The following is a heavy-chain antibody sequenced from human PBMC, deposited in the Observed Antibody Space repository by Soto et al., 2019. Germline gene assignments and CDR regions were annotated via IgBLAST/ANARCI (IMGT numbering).Heavy chain of an antibody. D-gene: IGHD1-7*01. Sequence: PGCSLRLSCAASGFTFSSYAMHWVRQAPGKGLEWVAVISYDGSNKYYADSVKGRFTISRDNSKNTLYLQMNSLRAEDTAVYYCARVNLRTPPYYYYGMDVCGQGTTVTVS. V-gene: IGHV3-30-3*01. J-gene: IGHJ6*02. CDR3: ARVNLRTPPYYYYGMDV. CDR2: ISYDGSNK. CDR1: GFTFSSYA.